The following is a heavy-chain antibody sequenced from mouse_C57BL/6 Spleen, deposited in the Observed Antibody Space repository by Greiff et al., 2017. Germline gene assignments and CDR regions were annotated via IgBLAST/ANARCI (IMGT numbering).Heavy chain of an antibody. Sequence: QVQLQQPGAELVRPGSSVKLSCKASGYTFTSYWMHWVKQRPIQGLEWIGNIDPSGSETHYNQKFKDKATLTVDKSSSTAYMQLSSLTSEDSAVYYCARGGYYEDYWGQGTTLTVSS. CDR3: ARGGYYEDY. J-gene: IGHJ2*01. D-gene: IGHD2-3*01. CDR1: GYTFTSYW. V-gene: IGHV1-52*01. CDR2: IDPSGSET.